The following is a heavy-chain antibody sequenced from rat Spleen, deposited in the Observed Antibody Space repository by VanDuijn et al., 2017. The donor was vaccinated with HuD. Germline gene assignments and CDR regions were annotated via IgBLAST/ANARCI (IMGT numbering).Heavy chain of an antibody. CDR1: GFTFKNYV. J-gene: IGHJ2*01. Sequence: EVQLVESDGGLVQPGRSLKLSCAVSGFTFKNYVMAWVRQAPTKGLEWVAAFSYDGFTTYYRDSVRGRFTISSDNTKTTLYLQMDSLRSEDTATYYCTRHGYTRYYFDYWGQGVMVTVSS. V-gene: IGHV5-29*01. D-gene: IGHD1-9*01. CDR3: TRHGYTRYYFDY. CDR2: FSYDGFTT.